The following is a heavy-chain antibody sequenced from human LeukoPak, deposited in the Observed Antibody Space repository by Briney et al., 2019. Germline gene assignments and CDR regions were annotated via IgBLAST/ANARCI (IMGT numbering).Heavy chain of an antibody. J-gene: IGHJ4*02. CDR1: GFTFDNYA. CDR2: ISGDGGST. D-gene: IGHD7-27*01. V-gene: IGHV3-43*02. CDR3: AKDGAPWVD. Sequence: PGGSLRLSCAASGFTFDNYAIHWVRQAPGKGLEWVSLISGDGGSTYYADSMKGRFTISRDNSKNTLYLQVSSLRAEDSAMYYCAKDGAPWVDWGQGTLVTVSS.